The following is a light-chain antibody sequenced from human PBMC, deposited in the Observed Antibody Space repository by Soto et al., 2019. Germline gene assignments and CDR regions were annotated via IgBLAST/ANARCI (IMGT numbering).Light chain of an antibody. CDR2: STN. V-gene: IGLV8-61*01. Sequence: QTVVTQEPSFSVSPGGTVTLTCGLTSGSVSTTYYPSWYQQTPGQAPRTLIYSTNIRSSGVPDRFSGSILGNKPALTSTGAQADDESDYHCMLYMGGGLVVFGGGTKLTVL. J-gene: IGLJ2*01. CDR3: MLYMGGGLVV. CDR1: SGSVSTTYY.